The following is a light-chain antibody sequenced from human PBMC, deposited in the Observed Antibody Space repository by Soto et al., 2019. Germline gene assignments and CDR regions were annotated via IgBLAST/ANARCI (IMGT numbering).Light chain of an antibody. V-gene: IGLV2-14*01. CDR3: NSYSSSSTFYV. J-gene: IGLJ1*01. Sequence: QSALTQPASVSGSPGQSITISCTGTSSDIGGYYYVSWYQHHPGKAPKLMIYQVTNRPSGVSHRFSGSKSGNTASLTIPGLQAEDEADYYCNSYSSSSTFYVFGPGTKVTVL. CDR2: QVT. CDR1: SSDIGGYYY.